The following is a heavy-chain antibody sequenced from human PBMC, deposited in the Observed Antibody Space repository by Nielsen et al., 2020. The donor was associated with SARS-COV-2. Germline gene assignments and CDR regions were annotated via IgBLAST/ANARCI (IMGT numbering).Heavy chain of an antibody. J-gene: IGHJ5*02. Sequence: ASVNVSCRASGYTFTDYGIRWVRQAPGQGLEWLGWISGHNGDTYYAQKVQDRLTLTADSSTSTAFLELTSLTSDDTAVYYCARYSTGWFSGLYWFDPWGQGTLVTVST. CDR2: ISGHNGDT. V-gene: IGHV1-18*04. CDR1: GYTFTDYG. CDR3: ARYSTGWFSGLYWFDP. D-gene: IGHD2-2*01.